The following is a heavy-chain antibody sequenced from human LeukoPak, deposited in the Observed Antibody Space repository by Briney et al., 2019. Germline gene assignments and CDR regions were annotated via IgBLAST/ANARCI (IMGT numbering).Heavy chain of an antibody. J-gene: IGHJ4*02. V-gene: IGHV3-30*18. Sequence: GGSLRLSCAASGFTFSSYGMHWVRQAPGKGLEWVAVISYDGSNKYYADSVKGRFTISRDNSKNTLYLQMNSLRAEDTAVYYCTKDPGHVLRSFDYSEYWGPGTRVTVSS. CDR1: GFTFSSYG. CDR3: TKDPGHVLRSFDYSEY. D-gene: IGHD3-9*01. CDR2: ISYDGSNK.